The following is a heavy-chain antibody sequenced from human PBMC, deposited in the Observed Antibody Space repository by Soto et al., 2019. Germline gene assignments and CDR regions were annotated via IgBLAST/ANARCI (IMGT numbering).Heavy chain of an antibody. CDR1: GDSVSSSSAA. CDR3: SRGRSSGNYYP. CDR2: TYYRSKWSS. V-gene: IGHV6-1*01. J-gene: IGHJ5*02. Sequence: PAQTLSLTCSISGDSVSSSSAAWNWFRQSPSRGLEWLGRTYYRSKWSSDYEVSVKSRIRINPDTSKNQFSLQLNSVTPEDTAVYFCSRGRSSGNYYPWGQGTLVTVSS. D-gene: IGHD3-10*01.